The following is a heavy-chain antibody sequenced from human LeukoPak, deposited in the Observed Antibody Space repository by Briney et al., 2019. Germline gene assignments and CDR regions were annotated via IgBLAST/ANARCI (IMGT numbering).Heavy chain of an antibody. J-gene: IGHJ4*02. D-gene: IGHD3-10*01. CDR2: IYYSGST. CDR3: ASSGSRGFIFNN. V-gene: IGHV4-39*01. Sequence: SETLSLPCTVSGDPIGSSNYYWNWIRQPPGKGLEWIGSIYYSGSTYYNPSLKSRVTISVDTSKNQFSLKVSSVTAADTAVYYCASSGSRGFIFNNWGQGTRVTVSS. CDR1: GDPIGSSNYY.